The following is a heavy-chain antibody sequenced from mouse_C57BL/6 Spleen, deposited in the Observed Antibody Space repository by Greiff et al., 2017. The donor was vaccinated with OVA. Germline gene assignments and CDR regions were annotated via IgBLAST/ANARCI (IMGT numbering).Heavy chain of an antibody. CDR3: ARQLRIRYYAMDY. CDR2: IDPSDSYT. CDR1: GYTFTSYW. V-gene: IGHV1-50*01. J-gene: IGHJ4*01. D-gene: IGHD3-2*02. Sequence: QVQLQQPGAELVKPGASVKLSCKASGYTFTSYWMQWVKQRPGQGLEWIGEIDPSDSYTNYTQKFKGKATLTVDTSSSTAYMQLSSLTSEDSAVYYCARQLRIRYYAMDYWGQGTSVTVAS.